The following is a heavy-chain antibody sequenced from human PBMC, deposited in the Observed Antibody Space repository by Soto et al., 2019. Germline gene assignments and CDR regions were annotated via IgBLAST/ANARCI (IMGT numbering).Heavy chain of an antibody. CDR2: INSDGSST. V-gene: IGHV3-74*01. J-gene: IGHJ4*02. Sequence: PGGSLRLACAASGFTFSSYWMHWVRQAPGKGLVWVSRINSDGSSTSYADSVKGRFTISRDNAKNSLYLQMNSLRAEDTAVYYCARVVYWFGEFYYFDYWGQGTLVTVSS. CDR1: GFTFSSYW. D-gene: IGHD3-10*01. CDR3: ARVVYWFGEFYYFDY.